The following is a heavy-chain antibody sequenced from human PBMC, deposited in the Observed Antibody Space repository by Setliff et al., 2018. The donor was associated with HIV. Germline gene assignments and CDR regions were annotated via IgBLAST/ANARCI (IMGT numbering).Heavy chain of an antibody. V-gene: IGHV4-61*09. CDR3: AKRTFGSGRLDP. CDR1: GDSISSGSYY. CDR2: IHTTGST. J-gene: IGHJ5*02. Sequence: PSETLSLTCSVSGDSISSGSYYWSWIRLPAGKGLEWIGQIHTTGSTNYNPSLKSRVTISMDPSKNQFSLNLNSETATDTAVYYCAKRTFGSGRLDPWGQGTLVTVSS. D-gene: IGHD3-16*01.